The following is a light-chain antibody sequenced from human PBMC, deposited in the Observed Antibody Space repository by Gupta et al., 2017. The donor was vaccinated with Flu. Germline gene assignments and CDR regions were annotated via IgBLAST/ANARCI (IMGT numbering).Light chain of an antibody. CDR1: RNFGNS. Sequence: GDSATLSCRASRNFGNSLAWYHQKPGQPPRLLIYETVHRATGIPARFSGSGSGADFTLTISSLEPEDFATYYCQQRSNWLLSFGGGTKVEI. CDR3: QQRSNWLLS. CDR2: ETV. J-gene: IGKJ4*01. V-gene: IGKV3-11*01.